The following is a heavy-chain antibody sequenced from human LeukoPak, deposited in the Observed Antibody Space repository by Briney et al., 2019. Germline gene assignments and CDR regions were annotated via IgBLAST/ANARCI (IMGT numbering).Heavy chain of an antibody. D-gene: IGHD3-10*01. CDR1: GGSFSGYY. V-gene: IGHV4-59*01. Sequence: SETLSLTCAVYGGSFSGYYWSWIRQPPGTGLEWIGYIYYTGSTNYNPSLKSRVSISVDTSKNQFSLKLSTVTTADTAVYYCARRGGSGRSFDYWGQGTLVTVSS. CDR2: IYYTGST. J-gene: IGHJ4*02. CDR3: ARRGGSGRSFDY.